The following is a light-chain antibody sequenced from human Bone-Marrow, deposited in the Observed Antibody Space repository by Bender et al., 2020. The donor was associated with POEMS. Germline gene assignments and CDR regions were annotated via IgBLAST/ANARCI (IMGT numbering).Light chain of an antibody. CDR3: CSYAGDYTFV. V-gene: IGLV2-11*01. Sequence: QSALTQPASVSGSPGQSITISCTGTSSDIGSYNYVSWYQVHPGKAPKLILYDVTKWPSGVPHRFSGSKSGITASLTISGLQPDDEADYFCCSYAGDYTFVFGAGTKVTVL. CDR1: SSDIGSYNY. J-gene: IGLJ2*01. CDR2: DVT.